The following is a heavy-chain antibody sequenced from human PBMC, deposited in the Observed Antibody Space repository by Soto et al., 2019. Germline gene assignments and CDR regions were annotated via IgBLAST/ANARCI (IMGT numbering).Heavy chain of an antibody. CDR3: ARESRGYSYGPKKNNWFDP. J-gene: IGHJ5*02. V-gene: IGHV4-31*03. Sequence: SETLSLTCTVSGGSISSGGYYWSWIRQHPGKGLEWIGYIYYSGSTYYNPSLKSRVTISVDTSKNQFSLKLSSVTAADTAVYYCARESRGYSYGPKKNNWFDPWGQGTLVTAPQ. CDR1: GGSISSGGYY. CDR2: IYYSGST. D-gene: IGHD5-18*01.